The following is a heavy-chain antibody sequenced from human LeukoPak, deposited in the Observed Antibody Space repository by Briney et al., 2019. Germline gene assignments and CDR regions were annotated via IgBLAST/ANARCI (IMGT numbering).Heavy chain of an antibody. CDR1: GFTSSSYS. Sequence: GGSLRLSCAASGFTSSSYSMNWVRQAPGKGLEWVSAISGSGGSTYYADSVKGRFTISRDNSKNTLYLQMNSLRAEDTAVYYCAKDIGGGSIVATTFDYWGQGTLVTVSS. D-gene: IGHD5-12*01. V-gene: IGHV3-23*01. CDR2: ISGSGGST. CDR3: AKDIGGGSIVATTFDY. J-gene: IGHJ4*02.